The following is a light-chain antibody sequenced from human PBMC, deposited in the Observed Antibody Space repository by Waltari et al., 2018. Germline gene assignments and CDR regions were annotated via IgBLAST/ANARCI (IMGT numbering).Light chain of an antibody. CDR1: AGTIVSND. CDR3: QSYDISDLVV. Sequence: NLTLTQPHSVSEYPGQSVTLSCTRSAGTIVSNDMHWYQRRPGSSTTTLIYEDNQRPAGVPDRFSGSVDSSSNSASLTISGRRNEAEADYCCQSYDISDLVVYDGGKKLTVL. V-gene: IGLV6-57*01. J-gene: IGLJ2*01. CDR2: EDN.